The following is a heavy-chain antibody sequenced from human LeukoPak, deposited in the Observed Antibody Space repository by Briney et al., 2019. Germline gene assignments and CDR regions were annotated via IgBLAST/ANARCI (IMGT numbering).Heavy chain of an antibody. CDR3: ARIKATGTTLSPNWFDP. D-gene: IGHD1-7*01. Sequence: ASVKVSCKASGYTFTSYGISWVRQAPGQGLEWMGWISVYNGNTNYAQKLQGRVTMTTDTSTSTANMELRSLRSDDTAVYYCARIKATGTTLSPNWFDPWGQGTLVTVSS. CDR2: ISVYNGNT. J-gene: IGHJ5*02. CDR1: GYTFTSYG. V-gene: IGHV1-18*01.